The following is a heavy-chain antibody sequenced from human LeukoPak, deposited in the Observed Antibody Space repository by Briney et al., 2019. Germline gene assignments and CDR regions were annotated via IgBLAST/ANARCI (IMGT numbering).Heavy chain of an antibody. Sequence: PGGSLRLSCAASGFIFSSSEMNWVRQAPGKGLEWVSSISSSSSYIYYADSVKGRFTISRDNAKNSLFLQMNSLRAEDTAVCYCAELGITMIGGVWGKGTTVTISS. CDR2: ISSSSSYI. D-gene: IGHD3-10*02. V-gene: IGHV3-21*01. J-gene: IGHJ6*04. CDR3: AELGITMIGGV. CDR1: GFIFSSSE.